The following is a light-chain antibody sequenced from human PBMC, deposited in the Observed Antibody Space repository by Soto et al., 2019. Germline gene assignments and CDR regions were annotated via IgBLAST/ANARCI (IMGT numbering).Light chain of an antibody. V-gene: IGKV1-5*03. CDR1: QDINNY. CDR3: HHYNSYSQT. Sequence: DIQMTQSPSSLSASVGDRVTITCQASQDINNYLNWYQQKPGKAPKLLIYKASTLQSGVPSRFSGSGSGTEFTLTITSLQPDDSATYYCHHYNSYSQTFGQGTKVDIK. CDR2: KAS. J-gene: IGKJ1*01.